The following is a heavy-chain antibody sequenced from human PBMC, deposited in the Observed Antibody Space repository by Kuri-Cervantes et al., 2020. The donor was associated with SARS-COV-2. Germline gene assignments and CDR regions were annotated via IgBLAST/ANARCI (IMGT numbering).Heavy chain of an antibody. Sequence: GESLKISCAASGFTFSGYAMSWVRQAPGKGLEWVSAISGSGGSTYYADSVRGRFTVSRDNSRNTLYLQMNSLRAEDTAVYYCASYFYSGPRFSDYWGPGTQVTVSS. CDR1: GFTFSGYA. J-gene: IGHJ4*02. V-gene: IGHV3-23*01. CDR2: ISGSGGST. D-gene: IGHD1-26*01. CDR3: ASYFYSGPRFSDY.